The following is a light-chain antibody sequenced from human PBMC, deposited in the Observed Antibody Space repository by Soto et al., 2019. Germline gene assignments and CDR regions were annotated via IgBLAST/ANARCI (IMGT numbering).Light chain of an antibody. J-gene: IGKJ1*01. CDR2: AAS. V-gene: IGKV1-39*01. Sequence: DIQMTQSPSSLSASVGDRVIITCRASQSISSYLNWYQQKPGKAPKLLIYAASSLQSGVPSRFSGSGSGTEFTLTISSLQPEDFATYYCQQSYSTAWTFGQGTKVEIK. CDR1: QSISSY. CDR3: QQSYSTAWT.